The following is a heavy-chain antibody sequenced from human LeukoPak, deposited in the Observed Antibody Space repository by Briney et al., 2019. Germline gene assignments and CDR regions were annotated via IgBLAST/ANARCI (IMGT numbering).Heavy chain of an antibody. Sequence: SETLSLTCTVSGGSISSSSYYWGWIRQPPGKGLEWIGSIYYSGSTYYNPSLKDRVTISVDTSKNQFSLKLSSVTAADTAVYYCARHSHYYDSSGYDYWGQGTLVTVSS. CDR1: GGSISSSSYY. CDR3: ARHSHYYDSSGYDY. V-gene: IGHV4-39*01. J-gene: IGHJ4*02. CDR2: IYYSGST. D-gene: IGHD3-22*01.